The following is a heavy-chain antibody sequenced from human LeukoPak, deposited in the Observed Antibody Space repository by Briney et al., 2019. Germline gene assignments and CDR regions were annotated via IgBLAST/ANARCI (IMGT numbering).Heavy chain of an antibody. CDR1: GFTFTNYA. J-gene: IGHJ4*02. D-gene: IGHD2-2*01. CDR2: LSGSGGNT. V-gene: IGHV3-23*01. CDR3: AKVASLCTSTSCVRGGFDY. Sequence: GGSLRLSCSASGFTFTNYAMSWVRQAPGKGLEWVSSLSGSGGNTYYADSVKGRFTISRDNSKNTLYLQVNSLRAEDTAKCYCAKVASLCTSTSCVRGGFDYWGQGTLVTVSS.